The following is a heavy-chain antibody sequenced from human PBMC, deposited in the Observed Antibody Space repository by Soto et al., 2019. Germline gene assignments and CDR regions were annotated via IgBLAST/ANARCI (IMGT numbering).Heavy chain of an antibody. CDR3: ARGPYGDPAPRLDP. Sequence: QVQLQESGPGLVKPSQTLSLTCTVSGASISGDGYSWSWIRQQPGKGLQWIGYIYYSGSTYYTPSRNGRLTISADKSKNQFSIELTSVPAADTAIYYCARGPYGDPAPRLDPWGQGALVTVSS. CDR2: IYYSGST. CDR1: GASISGDGYS. V-gene: IGHV4-31*03. J-gene: IGHJ5*02. D-gene: IGHD4-17*01.